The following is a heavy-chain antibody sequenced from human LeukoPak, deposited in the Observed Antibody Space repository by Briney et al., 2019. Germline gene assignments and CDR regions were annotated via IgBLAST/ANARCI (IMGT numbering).Heavy chain of an antibody. D-gene: IGHD6-13*01. CDR1: GYTFTSYY. J-gene: IGHJ6*02. Sequence: ASVKVSCKASGYTFTSYYMRWVRQAPGQGLEWMGIINPSGGSTSYAQKFQGRVTMTRDTSTSTVYMELSSLRSEDTAVYYCARDGSTAAGMRPMDVWGQGTTVTVSS. CDR2: INPSGGST. CDR3: ARDGSTAAGMRPMDV. V-gene: IGHV1-46*01.